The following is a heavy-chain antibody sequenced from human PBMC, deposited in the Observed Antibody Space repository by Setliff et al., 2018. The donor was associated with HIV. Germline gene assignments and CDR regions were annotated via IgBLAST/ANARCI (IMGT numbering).Heavy chain of an antibody. CDR1: GYSFINYG. J-gene: IGHJ5*02. D-gene: IGHD3-9*01. CDR2: ISAYTGHT. Sequence: ASVKVSCKASGYSFINYGISWVRQAPGQGLEWMGWISAYTGHTDYASRLLGRVTLTTDTSTSMAYMELRSLSSDDTAVYFCARARLQGIVTAVGPRDNCLDPWGQGTRVTVSS. CDR3: ARARLQGIVTAVGPRDNCLDP. V-gene: IGHV1-18*01.